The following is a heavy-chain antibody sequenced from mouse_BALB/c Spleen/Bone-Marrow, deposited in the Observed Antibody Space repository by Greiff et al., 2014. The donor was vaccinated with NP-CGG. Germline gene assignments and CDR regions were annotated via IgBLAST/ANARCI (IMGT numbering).Heavy chain of an antibody. D-gene: IGHD1-1*01. CDR2: INPYNGGT. CDR3: ARGNTVVAPYFDY. CDR1: GYSFTGYT. V-gene: IGHV1-18*01. Sequence: EVQLQESGPELVKPGASMKISCKASGYSFTGYTMNWVKQSHGKNLEWIGLINPYNGGTSYNQKFKGKATLTVDKSSSTAYMELLSLTSEDSGVYYCARGNTVVAPYFDYWGQGTTLTVSS. J-gene: IGHJ2*01.